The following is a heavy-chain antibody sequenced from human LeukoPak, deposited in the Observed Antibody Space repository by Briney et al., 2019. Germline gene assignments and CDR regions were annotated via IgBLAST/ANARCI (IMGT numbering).Heavy chain of an antibody. CDR2: IYYSGST. Sequence: PSETLSLTCAVSGGSISSGGYSWSWIRQPPGKGLEWIGYIYYSGSTYYNPSLKSRVTISVDTSKNQFSLKLSSVTAADTAVYYCARVPRGGYYYFDYWGQGTLVTVSS. D-gene: IGHD3-22*01. CDR3: ARVPRGGYYYFDY. V-gene: IGHV4-31*11. J-gene: IGHJ4*02. CDR1: GGSISSGGYS.